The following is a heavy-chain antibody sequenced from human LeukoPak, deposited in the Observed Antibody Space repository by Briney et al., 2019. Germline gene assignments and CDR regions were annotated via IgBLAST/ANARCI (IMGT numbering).Heavy chain of an antibody. D-gene: IGHD6-13*01. CDR2: INHSGST. Sequence: SETLSLTCAVYGGSFSGYYWSWIRQPPGKGLEWIGEINHSGSTNYNPSLKNRVTISVDTSKNQFSLKLSSVTAADTAVYYCASTNSYSSSWYDYWGQGTLVTVSS. CDR3: ASTNSYSSSWYDY. J-gene: IGHJ4*02. CDR1: GGSFSGYY. V-gene: IGHV4-34*01.